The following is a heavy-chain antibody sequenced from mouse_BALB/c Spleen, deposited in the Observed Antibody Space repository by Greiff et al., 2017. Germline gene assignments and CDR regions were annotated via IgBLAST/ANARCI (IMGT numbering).Heavy chain of an antibody. CDR1: GYTFTSYW. J-gene: IGHJ4*01. CDR3: ARHERSTMHAMDY. CDR2: IYPSDSYT. D-gene: IGHD2-1*01. V-gene: IGHV1-69*02. Sequence: QVQLKQPGAELVRPGASVKLSCKASGYTFTSYWINWVKQRPGQGLEWIGNIYPSDSYTNYNQKFKDKATLTVDKSSSTAYMQLSSPTSEDSAIYYCARHERSTMHAMDYWGQGTSVTVSS.